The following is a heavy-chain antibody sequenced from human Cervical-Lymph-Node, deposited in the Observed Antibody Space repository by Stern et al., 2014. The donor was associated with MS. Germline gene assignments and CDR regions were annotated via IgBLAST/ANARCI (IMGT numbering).Heavy chain of an antibody. CDR3: ARDGGYCSGGSCEENWFDP. CDR1: GYTFTGYY. Sequence: VQLLESGAEVKKPGASVKVSCKASGYTFTGYYMHWVRQAPGQGLEWMGRINPNSGGTNYAQKFQGRVTMTRDTSISTAYMELSRLRSDDTAVYYCARDGGYCSGGSCEENWFDPWGQGTLVTVSS. D-gene: IGHD2-15*01. V-gene: IGHV1-2*06. CDR2: INPNSGGT. J-gene: IGHJ5*02.